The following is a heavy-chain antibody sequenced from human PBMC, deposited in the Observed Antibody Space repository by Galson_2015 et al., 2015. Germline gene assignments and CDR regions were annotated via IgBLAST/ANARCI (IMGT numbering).Heavy chain of an antibody. CDR2: INSDGTDR. CDR1: GFTFSSVG. D-gene: IGHD3/OR15-3a*01. CDR3: ASDPHWDWTEGFDY. Sequence: SLRIGCAASGFTFSSVGMNWVRDAPGAGLAWVSRINSDGTDRTYAGSVKGQFTISRDNAKKTLYLQMNSLRGEDTAVYYCASDPHWDWTEGFDYWGQGTLVTVSS. J-gene: IGHJ4*02. V-gene: IGHV3-74*01.